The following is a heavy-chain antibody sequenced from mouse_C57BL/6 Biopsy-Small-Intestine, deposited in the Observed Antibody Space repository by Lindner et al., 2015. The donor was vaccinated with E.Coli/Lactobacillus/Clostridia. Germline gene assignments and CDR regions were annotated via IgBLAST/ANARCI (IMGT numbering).Heavy chain of an antibody. CDR2: IYPGDGDT. Sequence: VQLQESGPELVKPGASVKISCKASGYAFSSSWMNWVKQRPGKGLEWIGRIYPGDGDTNYNGKFKGKATLTADKSSSTAYMQLSSLTSEDSAVYFCAAYGDYGGLYAMDYWGQGTSVTVSS. CDR1: GYAFSSSW. CDR3: AAYGDYGGLYAMDY. J-gene: IGHJ4*01. D-gene: IGHD2-13*01. V-gene: IGHV1-82*01.